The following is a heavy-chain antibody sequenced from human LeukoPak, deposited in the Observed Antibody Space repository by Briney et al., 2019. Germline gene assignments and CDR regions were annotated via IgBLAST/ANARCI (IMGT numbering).Heavy chain of an antibody. D-gene: IGHD2-2*01. CDR1: GYRFPAYW. CDR2: IYPGDSDT. J-gene: IGHJ4*02. CDR3: TRQSQYCSTGTCYGID. V-gene: IGHV5-51*01. Sequence: GESLKISCKGSGYRFPAYWIGWVRPMPGKGLEWMGIIYPGDSDTRYSPSFQAQVTISADKSTSTAYLQWSSLQASDTAIYYCTRQSQYCSTGTCYGIDWGQGTLVAVSS.